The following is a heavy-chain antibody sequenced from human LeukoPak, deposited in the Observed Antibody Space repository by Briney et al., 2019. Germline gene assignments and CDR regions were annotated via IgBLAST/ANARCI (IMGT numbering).Heavy chain of an antibody. CDR1: GYTFTSYG. D-gene: IGHD3-22*01. CDR3: AREIVDRFFYYYGMDV. V-gene: IGHV1-18*01. CDR2: ISAYNGNT. J-gene: IGHJ6*02. Sequence: ASVNVSCKASGYTFTSYGISWVRQAPGQGLEWMGWISAYNGNTNYAQKLQGRVTMTTDTSTSTAYMELRSLRSDDTAVYYCAREIVDRFFYYYGMDVWGQGTTVTVSS.